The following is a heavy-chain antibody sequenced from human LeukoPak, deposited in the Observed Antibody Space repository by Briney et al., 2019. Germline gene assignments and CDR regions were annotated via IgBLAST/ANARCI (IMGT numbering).Heavy chain of an antibody. CDR2: ISGSGGST. CDR1: GFTFGSYA. Sequence: GGSLRLSCAASGFTFGSYAMSWVRQAPGKGLEWVSGISGSGGSTYYADSVKGRFTISRDNSKNTLYLQMNSLRAEDTAVYYCAKETGYSGYDHGDYWGQGTLVTVSS. CDR3: AKETGYSGYDHGDY. D-gene: IGHD5-12*01. V-gene: IGHV3-23*01. J-gene: IGHJ4*02.